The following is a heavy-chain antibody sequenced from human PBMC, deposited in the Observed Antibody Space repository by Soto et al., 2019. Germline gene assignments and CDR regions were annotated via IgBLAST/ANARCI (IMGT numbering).Heavy chain of an antibody. Sequence: SETLSLTCAVSGGSISSSNWWSWVSQPPGKGLEWIGEIYHSGSTNYNPSLKSRVTISVDTSKNQFSLKLSSVTAADTAVYYCASGNDYGDYQVGYWGQGTLVTVSS. V-gene: IGHV4-4*02. D-gene: IGHD4-17*01. CDR3: ASGNDYGDYQVGY. CDR2: IYHSGST. CDR1: GGSISSSNW. J-gene: IGHJ4*02.